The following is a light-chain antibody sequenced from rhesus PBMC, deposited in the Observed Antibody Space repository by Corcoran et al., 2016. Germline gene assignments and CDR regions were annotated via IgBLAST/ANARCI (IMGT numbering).Light chain of an antibody. CDR3: QHYYSVPWT. CDR1: QDITND. V-gene: IGKV1-25*01. CDR2: EAT. J-gene: IGKJ1*01. Sequence: DIQMTQSPSSLSASVGDRVTITCRASQDITNDLAWYQQKPGETPKLLIYEATDLQSGIPSRFSGSGSGTDFTLNIRSLQSEDFATYYCQHYYSVPWTFGQGTKVEIK.